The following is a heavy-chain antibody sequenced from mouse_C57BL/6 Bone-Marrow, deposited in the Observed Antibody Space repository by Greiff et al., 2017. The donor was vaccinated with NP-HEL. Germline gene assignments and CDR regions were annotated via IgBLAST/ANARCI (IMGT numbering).Heavy chain of an antibody. CDR2: IDPSDSYT. CDR1: GYTFTSYW. J-gene: IGHJ1*03. Sequence: QVQLQQPGAELVMPGASVKLSCKASGYTFTSYWMHWVKQRPGQGLEWIGEIDPSDSYTNYNQKFKGKSTLTVDKSSSTAYMQLSSLTSEDSAVYYCASPPITTVVAAPYWYCDVWGTGTTVTVSS. D-gene: IGHD1-1*01. CDR3: ASPPITTVVAAPYWYCDV. V-gene: IGHV1-69*01.